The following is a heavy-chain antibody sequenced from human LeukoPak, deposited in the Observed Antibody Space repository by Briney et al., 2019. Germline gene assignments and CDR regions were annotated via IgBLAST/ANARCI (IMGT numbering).Heavy chain of an antibody. J-gene: IGHJ6*02. CDR2: IKQDGSEK. CDR1: GFTFSSYW. V-gene: IGHV3-7*01. CDR3: SRDSLSSCGGDCYSGLDV. D-gene: IGHD2-21*02. Sequence: PGGSLRLSCAASGFTFSSYWVSWVRQAPGKGLEWVANIKQDGSEKYYVDSVKGRFTISRDNAKNTLYLQMNSLRAEDTAVYYCSRDSLSSCGGDCYSGLDVWGQGTTVTVSS.